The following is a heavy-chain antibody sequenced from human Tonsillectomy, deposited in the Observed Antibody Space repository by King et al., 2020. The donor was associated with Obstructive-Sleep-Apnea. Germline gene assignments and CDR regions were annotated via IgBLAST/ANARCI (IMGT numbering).Heavy chain of an antibody. V-gene: IGHV3-21*01. CDR1: GFTFSTSS. CDR2: ISRSGTYM. D-gene: IGHD5-18*01. J-gene: IGHJ4*02. Sequence: VQLVESGGGLVKPGGSLRLSCAASGFTFSTSSMNWVRQAPGKGLEWVSSISRSGTYMYYADSLKGRFTFSRDNANNSLYLQMNSLRAEDTAVYYCARVAHSFGAYYFDYWGQGSLVTVSS. CDR3: ARVAHSFGAYYFDY.